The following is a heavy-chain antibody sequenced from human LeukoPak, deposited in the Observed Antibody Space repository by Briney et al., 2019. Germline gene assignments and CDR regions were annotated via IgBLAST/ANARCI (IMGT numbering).Heavy chain of an antibody. V-gene: IGHV3-30*18. CDR2: ISYDGSNK. D-gene: IGHD6-19*01. CDR3: AKDSAGVAATDF. J-gene: IGHJ4*02. CDR1: GFTFSSYG. Sequence: GGSLRLSCAASGFTFSSYGMHWVRQAPGKGLEWVAVISYDGSNKYYADSVKGRFTISRDNSKNTVYLQMDSLRVEDTALYYCAKDSAGVAATDFWGQGTLVTVS.